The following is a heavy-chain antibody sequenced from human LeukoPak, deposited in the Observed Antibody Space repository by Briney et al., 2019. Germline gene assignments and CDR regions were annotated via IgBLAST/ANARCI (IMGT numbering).Heavy chain of an antibody. D-gene: IGHD2-21*02. J-gene: IGHJ4*02. CDR2: ISYDGSNK. Sequence: GGSLRLSCAASGFTFSDYYMSWIRQAPGKGLEWVAVISYDGSNKYYADSVKGRFTISRDNSKNTLYLQMNSLRAEDTAVYYCAKGMGSSPLGDSLDYWGQGTLVTVSS. CDR3: AKGMGSSPLGDSLDY. V-gene: IGHV3-30*18. CDR1: GFTFSDYY.